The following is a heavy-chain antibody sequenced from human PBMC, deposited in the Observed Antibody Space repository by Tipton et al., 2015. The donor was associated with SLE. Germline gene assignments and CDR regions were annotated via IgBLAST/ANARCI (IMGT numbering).Heavy chain of an antibody. D-gene: IGHD3-22*01. CDR1: AHSFTNYF. CDR3: GHYDSRVSAFDI. J-gene: IGHJ3*02. V-gene: IGHV1-18*01. Sequence: QSGAEVKKPGASVKVSCKASAHSFTNYFITWVRQAPGQGLEWMGWISAYNGNTNYAQKLQGRVTMTTDTSTSTAYMELRSLRSDDTAVYYCGHYDSRVSAFDIWGQGTMVTVSS. CDR2: ISAYNGNT.